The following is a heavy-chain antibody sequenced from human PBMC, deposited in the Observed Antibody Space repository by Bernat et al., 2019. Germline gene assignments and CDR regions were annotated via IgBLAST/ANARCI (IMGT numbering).Heavy chain of an antibody. CDR3: ARDGTDTVNDY. CDR1: GFTFSDYY. V-gene: IGHV3-11*06. D-gene: IGHD4-17*01. J-gene: IGHJ4*02. Sequence: QVQLVESGGGLVKPGGSLRLSCAATGFTFSDYYMTWIRQAPGKGLEWVSYISSSSSYTNYAESVKGRFTITRDNAKNSLYLRMNSLRAEDTAVYYCARDGTDTVNDYWGQGTLVTVSS. CDR2: ISSSSSYT.